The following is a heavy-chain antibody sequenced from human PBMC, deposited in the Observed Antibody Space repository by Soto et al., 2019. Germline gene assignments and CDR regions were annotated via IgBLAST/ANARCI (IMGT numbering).Heavy chain of an antibody. CDR2: IGGTGSKT. D-gene: IGHD6-19*01. V-gene: IGHV3-23*01. Sequence: GGSLRLSCAASGFTFSNYVMSWVLQAPGKGLEWVSSIGGTGSKTYYADSMKGRFTISRDNPKKTLYLQTNSLRAEDTAVYYCAKRDTSGWYYFDSWGQGTQVTVSS. CDR1: GFTFSNYV. J-gene: IGHJ4*02. CDR3: AKRDTSGWYYFDS.